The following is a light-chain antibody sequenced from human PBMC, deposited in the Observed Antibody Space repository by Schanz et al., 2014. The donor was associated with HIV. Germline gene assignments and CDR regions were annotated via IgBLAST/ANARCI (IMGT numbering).Light chain of an antibody. CDR2: DVS. V-gene: IGLV2-23*02. J-gene: IGLJ2*01. CDR3: CSYAGSYSFV. Sequence: QSALTQPASVSGSPGQSITISCTGTSSDVGHYNLVSWYQQHPGKAPKLMIYDVSVRPSGVSHRFSGSKSDNTASLTISGLQAEDEADYYCCSYAGSYSFVFGGGTKLTVL. CDR1: SSDVGHYNL.